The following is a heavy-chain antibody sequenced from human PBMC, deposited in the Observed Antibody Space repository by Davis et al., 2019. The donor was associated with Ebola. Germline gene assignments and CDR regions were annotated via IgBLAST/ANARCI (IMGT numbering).Heavy chain of an antibody. D-gene: IGHD4-11*01. CDR2: ISSNGGST. CDR1: GFTFSSYA. Sequence: GESLKISCAASGFTFSSYAMHWVRQAPGKGLEYVSAISSNGGSTYYADSVKGRFTISRDNAKNSLYLQMNSLRAEDTAVYYCARGTSSNYGGDYWGQGTLVTVSS. CDR3: ARGTSSNYGGDY. J-gene: IGHJ4*02. V-gene: IGHV3-64*04.